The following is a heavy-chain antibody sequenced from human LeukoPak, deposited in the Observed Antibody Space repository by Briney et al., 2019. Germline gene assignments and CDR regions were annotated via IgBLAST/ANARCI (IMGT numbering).Heavy chain of an antibody. D-gene: IGHD2-2*01. CDR1: GFTFSSYS. CDR3: ARGAQLLAEFHY. V-gene: IGHV3-21*01. Sequence: GGSLRLSCAASGFTFSSYSMNWVRQAPGKGLEWVSSISSSSSYIYYADSVKGRFTISRDNAKNSLYLQMNSLRAEDTAVYYCARGAQLLAEFHYWGQGTLVTVSS. J-gene: IGHJ4*02. CDR2: ISSSSSYI.